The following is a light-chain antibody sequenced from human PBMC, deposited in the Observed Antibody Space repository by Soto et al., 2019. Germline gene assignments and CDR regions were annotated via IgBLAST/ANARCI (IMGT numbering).Light chain of an antibody. CDR3: SSYASSTNV. J-gene: IGLJ1*01. V-gene: IGLV2-8*01. CDR1: SSDVGGYNY. CDR2: EVN. Sequence: QSVLTQPPSASGSPGQSVTISCTGTSSDVGGYNYVSWYQQHPGKAPKLIIYEVNKRPSGVPDRFSGSKSGNTASLTVSGLEDEEEADYYCSSYASSTNVFGTGTKLTVL.